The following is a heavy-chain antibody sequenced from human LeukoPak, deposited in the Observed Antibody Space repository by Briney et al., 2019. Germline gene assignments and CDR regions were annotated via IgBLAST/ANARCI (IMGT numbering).Heavy chain of an antibody. CDR2: IIYSGST. CDR1: GGSFSSYY. D-gene: IGHD3-10*01. V-gene: IGHV4-34*01. Sequence: SETLSLTCAVYGGSFSSYYWSWIRHPPGKGLEWIGEIIYSGSTNYNTPLKRRVSISVATSTYQFSLKLRSVTAADTAVYYWARGLPLRGMVEGPNYFDYWGQGTLVTVSS. J-gene: IGHJ4*02. CDR3: ARGLPLRGMVEGPNYFDY.